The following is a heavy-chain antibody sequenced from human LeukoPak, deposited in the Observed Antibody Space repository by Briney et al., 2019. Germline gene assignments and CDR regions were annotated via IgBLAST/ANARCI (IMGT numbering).Heavy chain of an antibody. J-gene: IGHJ6*02. CDR2: INPNSGGT. Sequence: ASVKVSCKASGYTFTGYYMHWVRQAPGQGLEWMGWINPNSGGTNYAQKFQGWVTMTRETSISTAYMELSRLRSEDTAVYYCARVAYYYDSAGLYLNYFYGMDVWGQGTTVTVSS. CDR3: ARVAYYYDSAGLYLNYFYGMDV. CDR1: GYTFTGYY. D-gene: IGHD3-22*01. V-gene: IGHV1-2*04.